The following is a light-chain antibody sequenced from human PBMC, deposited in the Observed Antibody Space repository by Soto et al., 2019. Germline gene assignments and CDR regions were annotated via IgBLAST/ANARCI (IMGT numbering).Light chain of an antibody. J-gene: IGLJ3*02. CDR2: EVF. V-gene: IGLV2-23*02. CDR1: TSDVGGYDL. CDR3: CSFAGAPWV. Sequence: QSALTQPASVSGSPGQSITIPCTGTTSDVGGYDLVSWYQQHPGKAPKLMIYEVFKWPSGVSARFSGSKSGNTASLTISGLQAEDEADYYCCSFAGAPWVFGGGTKVTVL.